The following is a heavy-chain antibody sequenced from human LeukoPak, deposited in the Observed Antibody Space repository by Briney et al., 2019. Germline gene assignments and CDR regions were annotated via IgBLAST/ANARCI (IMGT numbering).Heavy chain of an antibody. J-gene: IGHJ3*02. Sequence: SETLSPTYTVSGGSISSSSYYWGWIRQPPGKGLEWIGSIYYSGSTYYNPSLKSRVTISVDTSKKQFSLKLTSATAADTAVYYCARFVGSSWLGFDIWGQGSMVTVSS. CDR2: IYYSGST. CDR3: ARFVGSSWLGFDI. CDR1: GGSISSSSYY. D-gene: IGHD6-13*01. V-gene: IGHV4-39*07.